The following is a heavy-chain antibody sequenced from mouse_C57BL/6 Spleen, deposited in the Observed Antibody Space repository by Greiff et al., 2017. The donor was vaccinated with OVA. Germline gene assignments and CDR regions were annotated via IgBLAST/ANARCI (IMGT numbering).Heavy chain of an antibody. CDR1: GYTFTSSW. V-gene: IGHV1-64*01. Sequence: QVQLQPPWAELVTPVASVKLSCTASGYTFTSSWLHWVQQRPGQGLEWIGMIHPNSGSTNYNEKFKSKATLTVDKSSSTAYMQLSSLTSEDSAVYYCARPYYYGSSYDYFDDWGQGTTLTVSS. CDR3: ARPYYYGSSYDYFDD. CDR2: IHPNSGST. J-gene: IGHJ2*01. D-gene: IGHD1-1*01.